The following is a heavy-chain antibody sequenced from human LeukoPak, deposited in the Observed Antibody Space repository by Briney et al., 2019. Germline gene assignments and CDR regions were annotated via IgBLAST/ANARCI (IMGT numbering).Heavy chain of an antibody. D-gene: IGHD4-17*01. CDR2: INPNSGGT. J-gene: IGHJ6*02. CDR1: GYTFTGYY. Sequence: ASVKVSCKASGYTFTGYYMHWVRQAPGQGLEWMGWINPNSGGTNYAQKFQGRVTMTRDTSISTAYMELSRLRSDDTAVYYCARGKRGPTVTTLYYYYGMDVWGQGTTVTVSS. V-gene: IGHV1-2*02. CDR3: ARGKRGPTVTTLYYYYGMDV.